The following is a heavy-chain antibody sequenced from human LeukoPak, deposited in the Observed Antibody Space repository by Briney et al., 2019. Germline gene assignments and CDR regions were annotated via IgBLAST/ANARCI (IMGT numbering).Heavy chain of an antibody. J-gene: IGHJ4*02. CDR1: GGSISSSSYY. CDR2: FSYSAST. CDR3: ARRIPGFFFAY. D-gene: IGHD2-21*01. Sequence: SETLSLTCTVSGGSISSSSYYWGWIPQPPGKGLEWIGTFSYSASTYYNPSLKSRVTISVDTSQNHFSLKVSSVTAADTAVYYCARRIPGFFFAYWGQGTLVTVSS. V-gene: IGHV4-39*02.